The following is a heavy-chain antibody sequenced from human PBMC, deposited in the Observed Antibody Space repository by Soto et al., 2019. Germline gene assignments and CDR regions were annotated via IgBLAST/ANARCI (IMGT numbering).Heavy chain of an antibody. Sequence: EVQLVESGGGLVXXXGSLRLSXXXXXFTFSSYSMNWVRQAPGKGLEWVSSISSSSSYIYYADSVKGRFTISRDNAKNSLYLQMNSLRAEDTAVYYCASHPRDSSGYWYYFDYWGQGTLVTVSS. D-gene: IGHD3-22*01. CDR1: XFTFSSYS. V-gene: IGHV3-21*01. CDR3: ASHPRDSSGYWYYFDY. CDR2: ISSSSSYI. J-gene: IGHJ4*02.